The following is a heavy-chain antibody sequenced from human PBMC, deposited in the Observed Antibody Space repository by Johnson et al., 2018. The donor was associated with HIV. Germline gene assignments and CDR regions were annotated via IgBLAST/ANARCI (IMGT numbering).Heavy chain of an antibody. D-gene: IGHD4-17*01. J-gene: IGHJ3*02. CDR3: ARAPPYGDYGDAFDI. CDR1: GFTVSSNY. V-gene: IGHV3-66*01. Sequence: VQLVESGGGVVQPGGSLRLSCAASGFTVSSNYMSWVRQAPGKGLEWVSVIYSGGSTYYADSVKGRFTISRDNAKNTLYLQMSSLRAEDTAIYYCARAPPYGDYGDAFDIWGQGTMVTVSS. CDR2: IYSGGST.